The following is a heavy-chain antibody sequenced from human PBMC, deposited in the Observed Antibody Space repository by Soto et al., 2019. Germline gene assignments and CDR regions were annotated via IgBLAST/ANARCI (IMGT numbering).Heavy chain of an antibody. V-gene: IGHV3-48*02. CDR3: ARGQLDILTGYYYYYYYGMDV. J-gene: IGHJ6*02. CDR2: ISSSSSTI. Sequence: PGGSLRLSCAASVFTFSSYSMNWVRQAPGRGLEWVSYISSSSSTIYYADSVKGRFTISRDNAKNSLYLQMNSLRDEDTAVYYCARGQLDILTGYYYYYYYGMDVWGQGTTVTVSS. CDR1: VFTFSSYS. D-gene: IGHD3-9*01.